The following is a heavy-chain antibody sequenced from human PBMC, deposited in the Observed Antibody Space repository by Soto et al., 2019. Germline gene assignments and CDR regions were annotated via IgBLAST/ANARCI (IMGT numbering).Heavy chain of an antibody. V-gene: IGHV4-59*08. CDR3: ARHSPPFFYGSGPWDV. J-gene: IGHJ6*02. CDR1: SGSISNSY. D-gene: IGHD3-10*01. CDR2: IYSSGST. Sequence: QVQLQESGPGLVRPSETLSLTCTVSSGSISNSYWSWIRQSPGKGLEWIGYIYSSGSTNYNPSLKRRVTISIDTSKNQCSLKLSSLFAADTAVYYCARHSPPFFYGSGPWDVWGQGTTVTVSS.